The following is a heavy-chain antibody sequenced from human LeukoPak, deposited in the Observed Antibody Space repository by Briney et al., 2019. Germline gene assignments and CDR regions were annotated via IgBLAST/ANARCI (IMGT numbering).Heavy chain of an antibody. V-gene: IGHV3-23*01. CDR3: AKGLGRFDY. J-gene: IGHJ4*02. CDR2: ISGDGGGT. CDR1: GFTFSSYA. Sequence: GGSLRLSCAASGFTFSSYAMSWVRQAPGKGLEWVSSISGDGGGTYYADSVKGRFTISRDNSKNTLSLQMNSLRAEDTAIYYCAKGLGRFDYWGQGTLVTVSS.